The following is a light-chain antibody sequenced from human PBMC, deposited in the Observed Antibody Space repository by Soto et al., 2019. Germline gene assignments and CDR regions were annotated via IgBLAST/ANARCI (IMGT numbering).Light chain of an antibody. CDR1: QGISNF. CDR3: HNYHSAAWT. Sequence: IQMTQSPSTLSASVGDRVTITCRASQGISNFLAWYQQRPGKVPNLLIYGASTLQSGVPSRFSASGSGTDFPLTIRSLQPEAMATYSCHNYHSAAWTFGQGTKVEI. CDR2: GAS. J-gene: IGKJ1*01. V-gene: IGKV1-27*01.